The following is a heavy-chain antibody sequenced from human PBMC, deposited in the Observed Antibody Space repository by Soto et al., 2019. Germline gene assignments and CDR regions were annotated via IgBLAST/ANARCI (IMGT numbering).Heavy chain of an antibody. CDR2: IYYSGST. CDR1: GGSISSYY. J-gene: IGHJ4*02. V-gene: IGHV4-59*01. CDR3: AREDSGYDFGIFDY. Sequence: QVQLQESGPGLVKPSETLSLTCTVSGGSISSYYWSWIRQPPGKGLEWSGYIYYSGSTNYNPSLKTRVTISADTSKNQFSLKLSSVTAADTAVYYCAREDSGYDFGIFDYRCQGTLVTVSS. D-gene: IGHD5-12*01.